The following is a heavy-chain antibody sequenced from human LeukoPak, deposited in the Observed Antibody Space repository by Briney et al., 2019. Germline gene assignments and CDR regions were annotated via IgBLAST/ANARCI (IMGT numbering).Heavy chain of an antibody. J-gene: IGHJ6*02. Sequence: GGSLRLSCAASGFTVSSSYMSWVRQAPGKGLEWVSVIYSGGSTYYADSVKGRFTISRDNSKNTLYLQMNSLRAEDSAVYYCASPIRDHILTGGVYYYGMDVWGQGTTVTVSS. CDR2: IYSGGST. CDR3: ASPIRDHILTGGVYYYGMDV. CDR1: GFTVSSSY. V-gene: IGHV3-53*01. D-gene: IGHD3-9*01.